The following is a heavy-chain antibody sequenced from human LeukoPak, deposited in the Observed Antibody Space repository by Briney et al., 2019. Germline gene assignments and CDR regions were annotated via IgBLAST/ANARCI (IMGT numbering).Heavy chain of an antibody. CDR3: AGDKIVGATDWFHP. D-gene: IGHD1-26*01. J-gene: IGHJ5*02. Sequence: SETLSLTCTVSGGSISSYYWSWIRQPPGKGLEWIGYIYYSGSTNYNPSLKSRVTISVDTSKNQFSLKLSSVTAADTAVYYCAGDKIVGATDWFHPRGQGTLVTVSS. CDR2: IYYSGST. V-gene: IGHV4-59*01. CDR1: GGSISSYY.